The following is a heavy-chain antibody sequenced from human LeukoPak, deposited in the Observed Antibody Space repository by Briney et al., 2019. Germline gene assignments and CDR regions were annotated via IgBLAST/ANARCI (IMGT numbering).Heavy chain of an antibody. CDR3: VRGTGY. CDR1: GFTFSTYV. J-gene: IGHJ4*02. V-gene: IGHV3-64D*06. Sequence: GGSLRPSCSVSGFTFSTYVMHWVRQAPGKGLEYVSAISSNGDNTYYADSVKGRFTISRDNSKNTLYLQMSSLRADDTAVYYCVRGTGYWGQGTLVTVSS. CDR2: ISSNGDNT.